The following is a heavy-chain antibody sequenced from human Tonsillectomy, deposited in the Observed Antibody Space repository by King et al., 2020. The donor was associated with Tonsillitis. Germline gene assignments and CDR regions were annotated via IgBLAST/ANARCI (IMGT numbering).Heavy chain of an antibody. CDR3: TRRVEGPLNY. Sequence: VQLVESGGGLVQPGGSLKLSCAASGFTFSGSAMHWVRQASGNGLEWVGRIRSKANSYATAYAASVKGRFTISRDDSKNTAYLQMNSLKTEDTAVYYCTRRVEGPLNYSGQGTLVTVSS. CDR2: IRSKANSYAT. J-gene: IGHJ4*02. V-gene: IGHV3-73*02. CDR1: GFTFSGSA.